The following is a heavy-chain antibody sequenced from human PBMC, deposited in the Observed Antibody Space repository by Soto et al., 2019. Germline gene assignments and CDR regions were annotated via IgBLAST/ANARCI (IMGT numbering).Heavy chain of an antibody. CDR2: INPIRGNT. Sequence: ASVKVSCKASGYTFTGYYVHWVRQAPGQGLEWLGWINPIRGNTNYAQKFQGRVTMTRDTSIIKAYMELTRLRSDDTAVYYCARVPGLEILDHWGQGTLVTVSS. CDR1: GYTFTGYY. V-gene: IGHV1-2*02. D-gene: IGHD6-19*01. CDR3: ARVPGLEILDH. J-gene: IGHJ4*02.